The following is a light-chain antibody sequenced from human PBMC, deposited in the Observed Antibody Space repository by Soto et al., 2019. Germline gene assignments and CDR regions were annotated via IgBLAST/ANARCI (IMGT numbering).Light chain of an antibody. J-gene: IGKJ1*01. CDR2: GAS. CDR1: QSVSSN. CDR3: QQYNNWPPRT. Sequence: EIVMTQSPATLSVSPGERATLSCRASQSVSSNLAWYQQKPGQAPRLLIYGASTRATGIPARFSGSGSGTEFTLTISSLQSEEFAVYYCQQYNNWPPRTFGQGTKVEIK. V-gene: IGKV3-15*01.